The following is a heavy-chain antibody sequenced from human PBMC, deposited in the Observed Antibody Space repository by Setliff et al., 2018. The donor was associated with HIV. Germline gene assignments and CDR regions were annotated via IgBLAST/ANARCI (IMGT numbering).Heavy chain of an antibody. Sequence: SETLSLTCAVSGYSISSGYYWGWIRQPPGKGLEWIGSFYRSGNTYYNPSLNSRATVSVDTSKNQLSLKLTSVTAADTAVYYCARRLSTVTTPFDPWGQGILVT. CDR1: GYSISSGYY. CDR2: FYRSGNT. V-gene: IGHV4-38-2*01. J-gene: IGHJ5*02. D-gene: IGHD4-17*01. CDR3: ARRLSTVTTPFDP.